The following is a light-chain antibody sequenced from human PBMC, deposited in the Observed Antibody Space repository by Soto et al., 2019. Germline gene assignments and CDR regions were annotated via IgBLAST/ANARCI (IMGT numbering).Light chain of an antibody. CDR1: QSVSSTS. V-gene: IGKV3-20*01. CDR2: GAS. J-gene: IGKJ1*01. CDR3: QQYGTSPWT. Sequence: EMVLTQPPFTLSLSPGEGATLSSRARQSVSSTSLAWYQQKPGQAPRLLIYGASSRATGIPDRFSGSGSGTDFTLTISRLAPEDFAVYHCQQYGTSPWTFGQGTKVEIK.